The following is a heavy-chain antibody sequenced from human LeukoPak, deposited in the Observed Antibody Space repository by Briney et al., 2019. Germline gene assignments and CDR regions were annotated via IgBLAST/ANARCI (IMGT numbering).Heavy chain of an antibody. J-gene: IGHJ5*02. CDR1: GSSFTSYW. CDR3: ARQGDYDFWSGYYTAGWFDP. CDR2: IYPGDSDT. V-gene: IGHV5-51*01. D-gene: IGHD3-3*01. Sequence: GESLKISCKGSGSSFTSYWIGWVRQMPGKGLEWMGIIYPGDSDTRYSPSLQGQVTISADKSISTAYLQWSSLKASDTAMYYCARQGDYDFWSGYYTAGWFDPWGQGTLVTVSS.